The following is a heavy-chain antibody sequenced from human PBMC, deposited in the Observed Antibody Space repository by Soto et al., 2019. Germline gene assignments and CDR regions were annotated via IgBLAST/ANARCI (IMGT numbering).Heavy chain of an antibody. CDR1: GFPLTTSGVG. CDR2: IYWDDDK. Sequence: QITLKESGPTLVKPTQTLTLTCTFSGFPLTTSGVGVGWIRQPPGKALEWLALIYWDDDKRYSPALNSRPTITXDXXNNPMVPTNTNTDPADTATYCCAPRTTTVTCWFDPWGQGTLVTVSS. D-gene: IGHD2-21*02. V-gene: IGHV2-5*02. CDR3: APRTTTVTCWFDP. J-gene: IGHJ5*02.